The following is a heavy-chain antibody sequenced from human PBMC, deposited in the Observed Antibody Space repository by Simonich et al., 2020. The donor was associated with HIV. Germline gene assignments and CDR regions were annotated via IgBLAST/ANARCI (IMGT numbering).Heavy chain of an antibody. CDR1: GGSFSGYY. Sequence: QVQLQQWGAGLLKPSETLSLTCAVYGGSFSGYYWSWIRQPPGKGLEWIGEINHSGSTNYNPSLKSRVTISVDTSKNQFSLKWSSVTAADTAVYSCARGIPRNYYYFYYMDVWGKGTTVIVSS. V-gene: IGHV4-34*01. CDR3: ARGIPRNYYYFYYMDV. D-gene: IGHD1-1*01. J-gene: IGHJ6*03. CDR2: INHSGST.